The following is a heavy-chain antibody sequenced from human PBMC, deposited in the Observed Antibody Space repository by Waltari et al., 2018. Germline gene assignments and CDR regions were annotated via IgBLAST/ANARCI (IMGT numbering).Heavy chain of an antibody. CDR2: INHSGST. CDR1: GGSFRGYY. Sequence: QVQLQQWGAGLLKPSETLSLTCAVYGGSFRGYYWSWIRQPPGKGLEWIGEINHSGSTNYNPSLKSRVTISVDTSKNQFSLKLSSVTAADTAVYYCARNDFYGGYMFDPWGQGTLVTVSA. V-gene: IGHV4-34*01. J-gene: IGHJ5*02. CDR3: ARNDFYGGYMFDP. D-gene: IGHD3-22*01.